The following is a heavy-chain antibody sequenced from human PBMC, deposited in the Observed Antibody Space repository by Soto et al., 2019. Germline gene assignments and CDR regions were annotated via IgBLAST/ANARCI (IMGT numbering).Heavy chain of an antibody. CDR3: ARLERATMAKYYYYGMDV. D-gene: IGHD1-26*01. V-gene: IGHV5-51*01. Sequence: PGESLTISCKGSGYSFTSYWIGWVRQMPGKGLEWMGIIYPGDSDTRYSPSFQGQVTISADKSISTAYLQWSSLKASDTAMYYCARLERATMAKYYYYGMDVWGQGTTVTVSS. CDR1: GYSFTSYW. CDR2: IYPGDSDT. J-gene: IGHJ6*02.